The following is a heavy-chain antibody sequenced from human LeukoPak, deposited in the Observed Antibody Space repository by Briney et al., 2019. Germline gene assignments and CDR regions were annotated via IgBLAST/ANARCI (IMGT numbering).Heavy chain of an antibody. CDR1: GGSISSSSYY. D-gene: IGHD3-3*01. Sequence: SETLSLTCTVSGGSISSSSYYWGWIRQPPGKGLEWIGSIYYSGSTYYHPSLKSRVTISVDTSKNQFSLKLSSVTAADTAVYYCVVFWSGASHNWGQGTLVTVSS. CDR3: VVFWSGASHN. CDR2: IYYSGST. V-gene: IGHV4-39*01. J-gene: IGHJ4*02.